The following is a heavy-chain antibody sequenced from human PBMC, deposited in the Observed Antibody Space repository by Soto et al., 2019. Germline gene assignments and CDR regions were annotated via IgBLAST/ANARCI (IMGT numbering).Heavy chain of an antibody. J-gene: IGHJ4*02. CDR2: ISVSDAFI. D-gene: IGHD1-20*01. CDR3: KRETVAGITGLRY. Sequence: EVQLLESGGDLVQPGGSLRLSCAASGFNVGAFAVNWVRQAPGKGLEWVSGISVSDAFIYYADSVRGRFSISRDASENILYLQINSLRVHDIAIYYRKRETVAGITGLRYWRPGTLVTLAS. V-gene: IGHV3-23*01. CDR1: GFNVGAFA.